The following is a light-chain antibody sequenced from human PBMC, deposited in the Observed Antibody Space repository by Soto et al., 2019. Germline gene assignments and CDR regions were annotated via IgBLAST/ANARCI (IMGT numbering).Light chain of an antibody. J-gene: IGKJ5*01. V-gene: IGKV3-20*01. Sequence: DIVLTQSPGTMSLSPGERATLSCRASQIVGGDTLAWFQQRPGQAPRLVIYGASNRAAGIPDRFSGSGSGTDFTLTVSRLEPEDFAMYYCQQYHWAPDTFGQGTRLEI. CDR3: QQYHWAPDT. CDR2: GAS. CDR1: QIVGGDT.